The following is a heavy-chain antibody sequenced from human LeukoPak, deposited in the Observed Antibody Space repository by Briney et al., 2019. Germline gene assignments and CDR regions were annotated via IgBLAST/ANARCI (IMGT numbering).Heavy chain of an antibody. CDR2: IHYSGST. J-gene: IGHJ4*02. D-gene: IGHD1-1*01. CDR1: GGSISSYY. Sequence: SETLSLTCTVSGGSISSYYWSCIRQPPGKDMEWIGYIHYSGSTNYNPSLKSRVSISSDTSKNQFSLKSSVTAADTAVYYCARGVGFDWISDYWGQGTLVTVSS. CDR3: ARGVGFDWISDY. V-gene: IGHV4-59*01.